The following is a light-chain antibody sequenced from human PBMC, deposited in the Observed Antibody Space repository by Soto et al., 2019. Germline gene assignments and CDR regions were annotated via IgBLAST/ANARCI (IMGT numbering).Light chain of an antibody. J-gene: IGKJ4*01. CDR2: DAS. V-gene: IGKV1-8*01. CDR1: QDIGTY. CDR3: QQYYSYPVT. Sequence: AIRMTQSPSSFSASTGDRVSITCRATQDIGTYLAWYQQIPGKAPKLLIYDASTLQSGVPSRFSGSGSGTDFTLTISCLQSEDFATYYCQQYYSYPVTFGGGTKVDIK.